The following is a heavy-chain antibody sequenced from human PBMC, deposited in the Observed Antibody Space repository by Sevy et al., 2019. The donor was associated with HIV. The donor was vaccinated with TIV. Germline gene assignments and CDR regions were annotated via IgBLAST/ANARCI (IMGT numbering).Heavy chain of an antibody. CDR2: IHYSGRT. CDR1: GGSITTYY. CDR3: AREATGAFDY. D-gene: IGHD5-12*01. Sequence: SETLSLTCTVSGGSITTYYWSWIQQPPGKGLEWIGYIHYSGRTNYNPSLKSRLNISVDTSKNQFSLKLTSVTAADPAVYYCAREATGAFDYWGQGTLVTVSS. J-gene: IGHJ4*02. V-gene: IGHV4-59*01.